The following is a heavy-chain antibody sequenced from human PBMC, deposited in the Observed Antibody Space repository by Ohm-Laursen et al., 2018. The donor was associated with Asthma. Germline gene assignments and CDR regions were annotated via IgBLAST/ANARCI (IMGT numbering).Heavy chain of an antibody. Sequence: GSSVKVSCKASGGTFSSYAISWVRRAPGQGLEWMGGIIPIFGTASYAQKFQGRVTITADESTSTAYMELSSLRSEDTAVYYCARDERLRLGELSSPLDYWGQGTLVTVSS. D-gene: IGHD3-16*02. V-gene: IGHV1-69*01. CDR2: IIPIFGTA. CDR3: ARDERLRLGELSSPLDY. CDR1: GGTFSSYA. J-gene: IGHJ4*02.